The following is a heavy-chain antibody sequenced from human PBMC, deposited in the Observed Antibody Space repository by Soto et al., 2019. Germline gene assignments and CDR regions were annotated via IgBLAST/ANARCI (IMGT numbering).Heavy chain of an antibody. V-gene: IGHV3-33*01. CDR2: IWYDGSNK. Sequence: GGSLRLSCAASGFTFSSYGMHWVRQAPGKGLEWVAVIWYDGSNKYSADSVKGRFTISRDNYKYTLYLQMNSLRAEDTAVYYCAREIGYDILTGYWSDYWGQGTLVTVSS. CDR3: AREIGYDILTGYWSDY. D-gene: IGHD3-9*01. CDR1: GFTFSSYG. J-gene: IGHJ4*02.